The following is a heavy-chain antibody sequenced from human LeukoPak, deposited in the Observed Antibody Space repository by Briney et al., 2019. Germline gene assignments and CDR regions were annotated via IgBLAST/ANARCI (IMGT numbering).Heavy chain of an antibody. Sequence: GGSLRLSCAASGFPLSSYSINWVRQAPGKGLEWVSYINIDSITANYADSVKGRFTISRDNAKNSLYLQMNSLRAEDTAVYYCSTAKFDNRGQRTLVTVSS. J-gene: IGHJ4*02. CDR2: INIDSITA. CDR1: GFPLSSYS. CDR3: STAKFDN. V-gene: IGHV3-48*01.